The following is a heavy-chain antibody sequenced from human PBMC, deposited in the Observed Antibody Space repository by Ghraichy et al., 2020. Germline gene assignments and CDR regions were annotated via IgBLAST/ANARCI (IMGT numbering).Heavy chain of an antibody. Sequence: GGSLRLSCAASGFTFSSYGMHWVRQAPGKGLEWVAFIRYDGSNKYYADSVKGRFTISRDNSKNTLYLQMNSLRAGGTAVFYCAKGGGGSPNSFFDYWGQGTLVTVSS. V-gene: IGHV3-30*02. CDR3: AKGGGGSPNSFFDY. D-gene: IGHD1-26*01. CDR2: IRYDGSNK. J-gene: IGHJ4*02. CDR1: GFTFSSYG.